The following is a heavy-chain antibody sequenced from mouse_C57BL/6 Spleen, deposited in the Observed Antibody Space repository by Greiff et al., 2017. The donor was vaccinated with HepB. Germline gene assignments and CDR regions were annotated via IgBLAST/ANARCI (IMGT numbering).Heavy chain of an antibody. V-gene: IGHV1-69*01. CDR3: ARGDVTTVVATGYFDV. CDR2: IDPSDSYT. D-gene: IGHD1-1*01. Sequence: QVQLQQPGAELVMPGASVKLSCKASGYTFTSYWMHWVKQSPGQGLEWIGEIDPSDSYTNYNQKFKGKSTLTVDKSSSTAYMQLSSLTSEDSAVYYCARGDVTTVVATGYFDVWGTGTTVTVSS. J-gene: IGHJ1*03. CDR1: GYTFTSYW.